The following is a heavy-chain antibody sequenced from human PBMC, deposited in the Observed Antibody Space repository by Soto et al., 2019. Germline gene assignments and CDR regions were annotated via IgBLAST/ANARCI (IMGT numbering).Heavy chain of an antibody. CDR1: GGSLSGYY. V-gene: IGHV4-34*01. J-gene: IGHJ4*02. Sequence: SETLSLTCVVSGGSLSGYYWSWIRQPPGKGLEWIGEINHSGSTNYNPSLKSRVTVSIDTSKNQFSLKLSSVTAADTAVYYCASHFYSSAWYAPRDYWGQGTLVTVSS. CDR2: INHSGST. CDR3: ASHFYSSAWYAPRDY. D-gene: IGHD6-19*01.